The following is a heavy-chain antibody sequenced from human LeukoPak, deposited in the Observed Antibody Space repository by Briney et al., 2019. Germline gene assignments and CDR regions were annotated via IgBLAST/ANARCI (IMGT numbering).Heavy chain of an antibody. CDR1: GFTFGDYS. CDR3: ARLGPASSGWPESFDY. CDR2: IKRDGSEK. D-gene: IGHD6-19*01. Sequence: GGSLRLSCTTSGFTFGDYSMTWFRQAPGKGLEWVANIKRDGSEKYYVDSVKGRFTISRDNAKNSLDLQMNSLRVEDTAVYYCARLGPASSGWPESFDYWGQGTLVTVSS. V-gene: IGHV3-7*03. J-gene: IGHJ4*02.